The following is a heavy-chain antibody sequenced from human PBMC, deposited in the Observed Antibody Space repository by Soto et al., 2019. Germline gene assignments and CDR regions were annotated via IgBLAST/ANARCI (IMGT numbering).Heavy chain of an antibody. CDR2: IIPIFGTA. CDR1: GGTFSSYA. CDR3: ARDFPRGYSGYDKHFDY. J-gene: IGHJ4*01. Sequence: QVQLVQSGAEVKKPGSSVKVSCKASGGTFSSYAISWVRQAPGQGLEWMGGIIPIFGTANYAQKFQGRVTITADESTSTAYMELSSLRSEDTAVYYCARDFPRGYSGYDKHFDYWGQEPWSPSPQ. D-gene: IGHD5-12*01. V-gene: IGHV1-69*01.